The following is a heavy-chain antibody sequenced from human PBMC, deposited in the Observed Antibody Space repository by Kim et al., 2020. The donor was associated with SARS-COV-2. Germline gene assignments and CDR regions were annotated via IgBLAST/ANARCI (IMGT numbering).Heavy chain of an antibody. D-gene: IGHD3-9*01. CDR1: GFTFSSYA. Sequence: GGSLRLSCAASGFTFSSYAMSWVRQAPGKGLEWVSAISGSGGSTYYADSVKGRFTISRDNSKNTLYLQMNSLRAEDTAVYYCAKDLGLRYFERSGGGFDYWGQGTLVTVSS. J-gene: IGHJ4*02. CDR2: ISGSGGST. CDR3: AKDLGLRYFERSGGGFDY. V-gene: IGHV3-23*01.